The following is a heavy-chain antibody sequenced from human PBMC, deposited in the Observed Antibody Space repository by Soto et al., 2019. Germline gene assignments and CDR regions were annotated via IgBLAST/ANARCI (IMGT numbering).Heavy chain of an antibody. V-gene: IGHV3-30-3*01. CDR2: ISENGDRQ. Sequence: VGSLRLSCTVSGLTFSSSSVHWVRQAPGKGLEWVAVISENGDRQYSTDSVRGRFLVSRDTFNNTIYLQMNSLRPEDTGEYFCARRLAPSVSALGHWGQGALVTVSS. J-gene: IGHJ4*02. CDR3: ARRLAPSVSALGH. CDR1: GLTFSSSS. D-gene: IGHD1-26*01.